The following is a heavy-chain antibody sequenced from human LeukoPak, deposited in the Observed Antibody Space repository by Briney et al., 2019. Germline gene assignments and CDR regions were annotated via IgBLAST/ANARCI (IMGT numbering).Heavy chain of an antibody. V-gene: IGHV1-69*13. J-gene: IGHJ4*02. CDR1: GGTFSSYA. CDR2: IIPIFGTA. D-gene: IGHD7-27*01. Sequence: ASVKVSCKASGGTFSSYAISWARQAPGQGLEWMGGIIPIFGTANYAQKFQGRVTITADESTSTAYMELSSLRSEDTAVYYCASFNWDLLYFDYWGQGTLVTVSS. CDR3: ASFNWDLLYFDY.